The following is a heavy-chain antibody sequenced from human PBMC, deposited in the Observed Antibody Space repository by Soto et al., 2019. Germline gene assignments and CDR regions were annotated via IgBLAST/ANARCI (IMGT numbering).Heavy chain of an antibody. CDR1: GGSLSSSAYS. CDR2: IYQSGST. J-gene: IGHJ3*02. V-gene: IGHV4-30-2*01. Sequence: PSETLSLTCAASGGSLSSSAYSWSWIRQTPGKGLEWIGFIYQSGSTYYNPSLKSRVTLSLDRPKNQISLKLTSVTAADTAVYYCARELLYYDSSGYSWDDAFDIWGQGTMVTVSS. CDR3: ARELLYYDSSGYSWDDAFDI. D-gene: IGHD3-22*01.